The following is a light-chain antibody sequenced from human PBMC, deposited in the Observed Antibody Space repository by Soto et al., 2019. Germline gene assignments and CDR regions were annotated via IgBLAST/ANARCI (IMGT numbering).Light chain of an antibody. CDR2: DTD. Sequence: QAVVTQEPSLTVSPGGTVTLTCGSSTGAVTSGHWPHWFQQKPGQAPRTLIYDTDNKPPWTPARFSGSLLGGKAALTLSGAQPEDEGDYYCLVIFTGVGEVFGTGTKLTVL. CDR3: LVIFTGVGEV. J-gene: IGLJ1*01. CDR1: TGAVTSGHW. V-gene: IGLV7-46*01.